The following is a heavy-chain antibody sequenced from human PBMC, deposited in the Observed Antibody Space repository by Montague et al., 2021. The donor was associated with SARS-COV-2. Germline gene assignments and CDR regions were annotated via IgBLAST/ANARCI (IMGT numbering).Heavy chain of an antibody. V-gene: IGHV4-59*13. CDR3: ARDSHYYDSSGHFDY. J-gene: IGHJ4*02. CDR2: IYYSGSN. CDR1: GGSISSYY. Sequence: SETLSLTCTVSGGSISSYYWSWIRQPPGKGLEWIGNIYYSGSNNXXPSLKSRVTISVDTSKNQFSLKLSSVTAADTAVYYCARDSHYYDSSGHFDYWGQGTRVTVSS. D-gene: IGHD3-22*01.